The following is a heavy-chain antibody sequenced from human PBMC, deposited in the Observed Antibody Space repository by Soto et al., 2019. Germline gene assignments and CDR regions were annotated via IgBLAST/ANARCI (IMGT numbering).Heavy chain of an antibody. CDR2: IIPIFGTA. Sequence: QVQLVQSGAEVKKPGSSVKVSCKASGGSFSSYAISWVRQAPGQGLEWMGGIIPIFGTANYAQKFQGRVTITADKSTSTAYMELSSLRSEVTAVYYCARSTYSSSSGDYYYGMDVWGQGTTVTVSS. CDR1: GGSFSSYA. V-gene: IGHV1-69*06. D-gene: IGHD6-6*01. J-gene: IGHJ6*02. CDR3: ARSTYSSSSGDYYYGMDV.